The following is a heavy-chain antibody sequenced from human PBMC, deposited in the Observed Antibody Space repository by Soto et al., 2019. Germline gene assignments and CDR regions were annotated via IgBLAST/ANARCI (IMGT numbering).Heavy chain of an antibody. CDR2: IWFDGSNK. CDR1: GFTFSSYA. D-gene: IGHD2-15*01. J-gene: IGHJ4*02. CDR3: ARGQLPAATTYFDF. V-gene: IGHV3-33*01. Sequence: QVHLVESGGGVVQPGGSLRLSCAASGFTFSSYAIHWVRQAPGKGLEWVAIIWFDGSNKYYADSVQGRFSISRDNSKHTLFLQMDSLRAEDTAVYYCARGQLPAATTYFDFGGQGTLVIVSS.